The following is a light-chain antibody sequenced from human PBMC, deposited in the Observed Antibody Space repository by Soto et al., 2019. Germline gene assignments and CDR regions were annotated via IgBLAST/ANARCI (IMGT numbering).Light chain of an antibody. V-gene: IGKV1-5*03. Sequence: DTQMTQSPSTLSGAVVYIVTITFRSSQTISSWLAWYQQKPGKAHKLLIYKAYTLKSGVPSRFSGSGYGTEFTLTLSSLQPDDFPTYYCHHYNSSSEAFGQGTKVDIK. J-gene: IGKJ1*01. CDR2: KAY. CDR1: QTISSW. CDR3: HHYNSSSEA.